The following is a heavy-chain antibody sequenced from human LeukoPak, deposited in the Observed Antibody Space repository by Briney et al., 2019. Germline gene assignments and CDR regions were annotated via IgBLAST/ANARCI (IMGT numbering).Heavy chain of an antibody. Sequence: PSQTLSLTCTVSGGSISSGDYYWSWIRQPPGKGLEWIGYIYYSGSTYYNPSLKSRVTISVDTSKNQFSLKLSSVTAADTAVYYCARDVLRYCSSTSCYHYYYYYGMDVWGKGTTVTVSS. CDR1: GGSISSGDYY. D-gene: IGHD2-2*01. V-gene: IGHV4-30-4*01. J-gene: IGHJ6*04. CDR3: ARDVLRYCSSTSCYHYYYYYGMDV. CDR2: IYYSGST.